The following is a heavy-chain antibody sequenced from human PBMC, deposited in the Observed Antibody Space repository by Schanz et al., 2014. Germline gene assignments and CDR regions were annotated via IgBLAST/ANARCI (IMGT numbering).Heavy chain of an antibody. CDR3: ARRASCSRIGCPFDS. D-gene: IGHD2-2*01. V-gene: IGHV3-72*01. CDR1: GFTVSSNH. Sequence: EVQLVESGGGLVQPGGSLRLSCGGSGFTVSSNHMSWVRQAPGKGLEWVGRVRNKNNRYTTEYAASVKGRFTISRDDSKNSLYLQMNSLKTEDTAMYYCARRASCSRIGCPFDSWGQGTLVTGSS. CDR2: VRNKNNRYTT. J-gene: IGHJ4*02.